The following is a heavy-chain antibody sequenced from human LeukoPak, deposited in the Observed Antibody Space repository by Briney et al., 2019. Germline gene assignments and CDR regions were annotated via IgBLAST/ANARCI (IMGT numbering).Heavy chain of an antibody. D-gene: IGHD4-17*01. V-gene: IGHV3-23*01. CDR2: IINSGATT. CDR1: GFTFSSYA. Sequence: GGSLRLSCAASGFTFSSYAMTWVRQAPGKGLEWVSTIINSGATTYYADSVKGRFTISRDNSKNTLDLQMNSLRAEDTAAYYCAKDIHGDYGGLDYRGQGTLVTVSS. CDR3: AKDIHGDYGGLDY. J-gene: IGHJ4*02.